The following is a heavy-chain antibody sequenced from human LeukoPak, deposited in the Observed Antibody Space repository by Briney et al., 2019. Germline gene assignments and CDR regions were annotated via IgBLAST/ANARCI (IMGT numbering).Heavy chain of an antibody. D-gene: IGHD1-14*01. CDR3: ARDPGRPRGYYYYMDV. CDR1: GFTFSSYA. CDR2: ISSNGGST. Sequence: GGSLRLSCAASGFTFSSYAMHWVRQAPGKGLEYVSAISSNGGSTYYANSVKGRFTISRDNSKNTLYLQMGSLRAEDMAVYYCARDPGRPRGYYYYMDVWGKGTTVTVSS. J-gene: IGHJ6*03. V-gene: IGHV3-64*01.